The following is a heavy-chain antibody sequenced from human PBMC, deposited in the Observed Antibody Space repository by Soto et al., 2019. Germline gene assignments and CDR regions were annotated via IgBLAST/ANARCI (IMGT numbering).Heavy chain of an antibody. J-gene: IGHJ4*02. CDR1: GGSISSYY. V-gene: IGHV4-59*01. CDR2: IYYSGST. CDR3: GRPRGRRVADPFDY. D-gene: IGHD1-26*01. Sequence: QVQLQESGPGLVKPSETLSLTCTVSGGSISSYYWSWIRQPPGKGLEWIGYIYYSGSTNYNPSLTSRVTISVDTSRNQFSLKLSSVTAADTAVYYCGRPRGRRVADPFDYWGQGTLVTVSS.